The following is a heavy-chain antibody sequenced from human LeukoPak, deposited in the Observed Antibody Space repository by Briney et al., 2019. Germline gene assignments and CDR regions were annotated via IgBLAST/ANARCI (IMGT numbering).Heavy chain of an antibody. CDR2: IYYTGST. Sequence: SSETLSLTCTVSGGSINSYYWSWIRQPPGKGLEWIGYIYYTGSTKYNPSLESRVTISVDTSKNQFSVKLSSVTAADTAVYYCARDAKILTGYYQNYYGMDVWGQGTTVTVSS. V-gene: IGHV4-59*01. CDR3: ARDAKILTGYYQNYYGMDV. J-gene: IGHJ6*02. D-gene: IGHD3-9*01. CDR1: GGSINSYY.